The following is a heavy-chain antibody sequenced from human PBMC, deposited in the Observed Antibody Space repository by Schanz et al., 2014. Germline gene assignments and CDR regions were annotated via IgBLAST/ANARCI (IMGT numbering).Heavy chain of an antibody. V-gene: IGHV3-30*18. CDR3: AKSYDTSGYSGFDY. D-gene: IGHD3-22*01. CDR1: GFSFSDYG. Sequence: QVQLVESGGSVVQPGRSLRLSCAGSGFSFSDYGMHWVRQAPGRGLEWVAVISYHGSEKYYADSVKGRFPISRDNSKNTLYLQMNSLRTEDTAVYFCAKSYDTSGYSGFDYWGQGTLVTVSS. J-gene: IGHJ4*02. CDR2: ISYHGSEK.